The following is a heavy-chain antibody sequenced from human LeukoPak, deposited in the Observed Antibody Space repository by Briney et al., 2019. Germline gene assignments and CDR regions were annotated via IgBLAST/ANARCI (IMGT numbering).Heavy chain of an antibody. J-gene: IGHJ2*01. CDR1: GYIFSGYN. D-gene: IGHD2-8*01. CDR3: ARLDQYCTNGVCYKNLDYWYFDL. Sequence: ASVKVSCKASGYIFSGYNMHWVRQAPGQGLEWMGWINPNSGGTNYAQKLQGRVTMTTDTSTSTAYMELRSLRSDDTAVYYCARLDQYCTNGVCYKNLDYWYFDLWGRGTLVTVSS. CDR2: INPNSGGT. V-gene: IGHV1-2*02.